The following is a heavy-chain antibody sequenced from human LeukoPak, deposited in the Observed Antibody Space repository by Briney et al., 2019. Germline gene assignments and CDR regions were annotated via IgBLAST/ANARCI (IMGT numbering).Heavy chain of an antibody. CDR1: GYTFTGYY. CDR3: AGVGQQLESDAFDI. V-gene: IGHV1-2*02. CDR2: INPNSGGT. J-gene: IGHJ3*02. Sequence: ASVKVSCKASGYTFTGYYMHWVRQAPGQGLEWMGWINPNSGGTNYAQKFQGRVTMTRDTSISTAYMELSRPRSDDTAVYYCAGVGQQLESDAFDIWGQGTMVTVSS. D-gene: IGHD6-13*01.